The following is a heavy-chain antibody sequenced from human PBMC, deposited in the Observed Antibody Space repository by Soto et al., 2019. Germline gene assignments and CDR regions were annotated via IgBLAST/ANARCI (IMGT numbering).Heavy chain of an antibody. CDR2: IWYDGSNK. CDR3: ARDQEVKYYYDSSGSNGAYYYYYGMDV. V-gene: IGHV3-33*01. D-gene: IGHD3-22*01. J-gene: IGHJ6*02. CDR1: GYTFGSYG. Sequence: PGVSLRFSCAASGYTFGSYGMHWVRQAPGKRLEWLAVIWYDGSNKYYADSVKGRFTISRDNSKNTLYLQMNSLRAEDTAVYYCARDQEVKYYYDSSGSNGAYYYYYGMDVWGHGTTVTVSS.